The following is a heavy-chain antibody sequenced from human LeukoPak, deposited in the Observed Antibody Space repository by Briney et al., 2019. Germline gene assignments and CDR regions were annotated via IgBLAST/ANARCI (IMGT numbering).Heavy chain of an antibody. CDR2: ITNSGNSK. Sequence: PGGSLRLSCAASEFTFSSYSMNWVRQAPGKGLEWVSYITNSGNSKSYADSVKGRFTISRDNTKNSLYLQMNSLRAEDTAVYYCARDEWGDPYYFDYWGQGTLVTVSS. V-gene: IGHV3-48*01. J-gene: IGHJ4*02. CDR3: ARDEWGDPYYFDY. D-gene: IGHD1-26*01. CDR1: EFTFSSYS.